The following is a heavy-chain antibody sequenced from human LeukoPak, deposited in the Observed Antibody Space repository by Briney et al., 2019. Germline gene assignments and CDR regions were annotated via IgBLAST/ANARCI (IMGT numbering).Heavy chain of an antibody. V-gene: IGHV3-48*03. CDR1: GFTFRSYE. CDR2: ISSSGSTI. J-gene: IGHJ4*02. Sequence: GGSLRLSCAASGFTFRSYEMNWVRQAPGKGLEWVSYISSSGSTIYYADSVKGRFTISRDNAKNSLYLQMNSLRAEDTAAYYCAMVRGVITNFDYWGQGTLVTVSS. D-gene: IGHD3-10*01. CDR3: AMVRGVITNFDY.